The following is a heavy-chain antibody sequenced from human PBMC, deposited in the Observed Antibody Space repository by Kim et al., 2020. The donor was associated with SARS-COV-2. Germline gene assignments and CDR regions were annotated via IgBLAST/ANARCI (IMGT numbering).Heavy chain of an antibody. J-gene: IGHJ6*02. CDR3: ATQGVRISSYYGMDV. CDR2: INPNSGGT. D-gene: IGHD3-3*02. Sequence: ASVKVSCKASGYTFTGYYMHWVRQAPGQGLEWMGWINPNSGGTNYAQKFQGWVTMTRDTSISTAYMELSRLRSDDTAVYYCATQGVRISSYYGMDVWGQGTTVTVSS. V-gene: IGHV1-2*04. CDR1: GYTFTGYY.